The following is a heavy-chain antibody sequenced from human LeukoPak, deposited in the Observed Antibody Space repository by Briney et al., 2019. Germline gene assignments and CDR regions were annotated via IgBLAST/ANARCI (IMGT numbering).Heavy chain of an antibody. CDR1: GFTLSNYW. D-gene: IGHD2-2*01. CDR3: ARESRFVVPAAMSFEDY. Sequence: QPGGSLRLSCAASGFTLSNYWMSWVRQAPGKGLEWVANIKPDGSQKYYVDSLKGRFTISRDNAKNSLYLQMNSLRAEDTAVYYCARESRFVVPAAMSFEDYWGQGTLVTVSS. J-gene: IGHJ4*02. V-gene: IGHV3-7*01. CDR2: IKPDGSQK.